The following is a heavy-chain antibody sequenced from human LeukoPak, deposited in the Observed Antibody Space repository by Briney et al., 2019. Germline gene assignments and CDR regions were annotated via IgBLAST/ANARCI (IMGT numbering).Heavy chain of an antibody. CDR1: GLTFSNAW. V-gene: IGHV3-23*01. D-gene: IGHD1-26*01. CDR2: ISGSGGST. J-gene: IGHJ5*02. Sequence: GGSLRLSCAASGLTFSNAWMSWVRQAPGKGLEWVSIISGSGGSTYYADSVKGRFTISRDNSKNTLHLQLNSLRAEDTAVYYCAKKMGVGDITGWFDPWGQGTLVTVSS. CDR3: AKKMGVGDITGWFDP.